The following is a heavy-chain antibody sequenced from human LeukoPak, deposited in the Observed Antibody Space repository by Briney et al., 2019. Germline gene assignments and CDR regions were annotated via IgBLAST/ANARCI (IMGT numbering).Heavy chain of an antibody. D-gene: IGHD5-12*01. CDR3: ARVGYGGYDSKVSSNWFDP. J-gene: IGHJ5*02. V-gene: IGHV1-2*02. CDR2: IDPSRDVT. CDR1: GYIFTDYY. Sequence: ASVKVSCKASGYIFTDYYLHWVRQAPGQGLEWMGWIDPSRDVTRYAQNFQGRVTMTWDTSMSTAYMEVTRLTSDDTAMFYCARVGYGGYDSKVSSNWFDPWGQGTLVTVSS.